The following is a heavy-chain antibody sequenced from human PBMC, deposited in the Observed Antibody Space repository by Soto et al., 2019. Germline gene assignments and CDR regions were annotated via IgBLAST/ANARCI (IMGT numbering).Heavy chain of an antibody. CDR3: ARVDSSGGARTFDY. J-gene: IGHJ4*02. CDR2: MWFDGSNK. V-gene: IGHV3-33*03. D-gene: IGHD6-19*01. CDR1: GFTFRIYG. Sequence: QVQLVESGVRVVQPGGSLRLSCAASGFTFRIYGMHWVRQAPVKLLEWVAVMWFDGSNKFYAYSVKGRFTISRDNSKSTVYLQMNSLSAEDTAVYYCARVDSSGGARTFDYWGQGTLGTVSS.